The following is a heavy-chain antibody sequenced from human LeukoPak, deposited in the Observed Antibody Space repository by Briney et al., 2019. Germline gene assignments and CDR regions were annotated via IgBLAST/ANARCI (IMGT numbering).Heavy chain of an antibody. V-gene: IGHV3-49*04. J-gene: IGHJ4*02. Sequence: QPGGSLRLSCTASGFTFGDYAMSWVRQAPGKGLEWVGFIRSKAYGGTTEYAASVKGRFTISRDDSKSIAYLQMNSLKTEDTAVYYCTREAAMVAYWGQGTLVTVSS. CDR2: IRSKAYGGTT. CDR1: GFTFGDYA. D-gene: IGHD5-18*01. CDR3: TREAAMVAY.